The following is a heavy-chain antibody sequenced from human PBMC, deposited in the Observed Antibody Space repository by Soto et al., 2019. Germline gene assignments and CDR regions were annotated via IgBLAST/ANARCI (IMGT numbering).Heavy chain of an antibody. CDR1: GFTFSNYA. Sequence: EVQLLESGGGLVQPGGSLRLSCAASGFTFSNYAMTWVRQAPGKGLEWVSAIGGSGGATYYADSVKGRFTVSRDNSKNTLYLQVNSLRAEDTAVYYCAKYYIGVIPDAFDIWGQGTMVTVSS. J-gene: IGHJ3*02. CDR2: IGGSGGAT. V-gene: IGHV3-23*01. CDR3: AKYYIGVIPDAFDI. D-gene: IGHD3-16*02.